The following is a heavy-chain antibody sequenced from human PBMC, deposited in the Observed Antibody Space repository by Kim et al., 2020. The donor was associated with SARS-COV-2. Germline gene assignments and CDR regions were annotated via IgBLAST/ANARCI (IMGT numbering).Heavy chain of an antibody. D-gene: IGHD5-18*01. V-gene: IGHV3-30*18. J-gene: IGHJ6*02. Sequence: GGSLRLSCAASGFTFSSYGMNWVRQAPGKGLEWVAVISYDGRNKYYADSVKGRFTISRDNSKNTLYLQMNSLRAEDTAVYYCAKDRGIQLWFLSYYGMDVWGQGTTVTVSS. CDR1: GFTFSSYG. CDR2: ISYDGRNK. CDR3: AKDRGIQLWFLSYYGMDV.